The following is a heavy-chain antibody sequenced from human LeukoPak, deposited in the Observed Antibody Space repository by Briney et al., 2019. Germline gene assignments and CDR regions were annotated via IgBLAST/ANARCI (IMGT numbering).Heavy chain of an antibody. CDR2: IYSGGST. J-gene: IGHJ3*02. V-gene: IGHV3-66*01. CDR1: GFAVSSNY. Sequence: PGGSLRLSCAASGFAVSSNYMNWVRQSPGKGLEWFSVIYSGGSTYYADSVKGRFTISRDNSKNTLYLQMNSLRAEDTAVYYCARERIRGQAFDIWGQGTMVTVSS. CDR3: ARERIRGQAFDI. D-gene: IGHD3-10*01.